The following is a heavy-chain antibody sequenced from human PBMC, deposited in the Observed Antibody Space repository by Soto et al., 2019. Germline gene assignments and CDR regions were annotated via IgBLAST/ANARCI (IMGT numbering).Heavy chain of an antibody. D-gene: IGHD3-10*01. CDR2: IIPIFGTA. V-gene: IGHV1-69*01. J-gene: IGHJ6*02. CDR3: ARDPGSYYGSGSYPSPYGMDV. CDR1: GGTFSSYA. Sequence: QVQLVQSGAEVKKPGSSVKVSCKASGGTFSSYAISWVRQAPGKGLEWMGGIIPIFGTANYAQKFQGRVTITADESTSTAYMELSSLRSEDTAVYYCARDPGSYYGSGSYPSPYGMDVWGQGTTVTVSS.